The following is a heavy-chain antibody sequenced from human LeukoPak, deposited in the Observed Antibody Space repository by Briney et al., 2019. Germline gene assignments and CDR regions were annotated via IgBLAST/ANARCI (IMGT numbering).Heavy chain of an antibody. J-gene: IGHJ4*02. CDR2: IYYSGST. CDR1: GGSISSYY. CDR3: ARSYYDFWSVWDY. V-gene: IGHV4-59*01. D-gene: IGHD3-3*01. Sequence: PSETLSLTCTVSGGSISSYYWSWIRQPPGKGLEWIGYIYYSGSTNYNPSLKSRVTISVDTSKNQFSLKLSSVTAADTAVYYCARSYYDFWSVWDYWGQGTLVTVSS.